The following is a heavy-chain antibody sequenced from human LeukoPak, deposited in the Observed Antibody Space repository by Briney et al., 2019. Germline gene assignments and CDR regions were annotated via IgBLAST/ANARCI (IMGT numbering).Heavy chain of an antibody. CDR1: GGSISSYY. Sequence: KPSQTLSLTCTVSGGSISSYYWSWIRQPAGKGLEWIGRIYTSGSTNYNPSLKSRVTMSVDTSKNQFSLKLSSVTAADTAVYYCARIATGYCSGGSCYSGYNWFDPWGQGTLVTVSS. CDR2: IYTSGST. CDR3: ARIATGYCSGGSCYSGYNWFDP. D-gene: IGHD2-15*01. J-gene: IGHJ5*02. V-gene: IGHV4-4*07.